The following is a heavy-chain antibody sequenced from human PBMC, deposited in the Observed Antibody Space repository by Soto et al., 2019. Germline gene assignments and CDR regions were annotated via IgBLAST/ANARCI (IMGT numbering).Heavy chain of an antibody. V-gene: IGHV4-61*01. D-gene: IGHD7-27*01. Sequence: QVQLPESGPGQVKPSETLFLTCTVSGGSVSSGPYYWSWIRQPAGKGLEWMGYIYRGNPNYNPSLEIRATLSVDTSKTQFSLMLSSVTAADTAVYYCSRDQGLGAGYFALWGRGTLVTVSS. J-gene: IGHJ2*01. CDR1: GGSVSSGPYY. CDR3: SRDQGLGAGYFAL. CDR2: IYRGNP.